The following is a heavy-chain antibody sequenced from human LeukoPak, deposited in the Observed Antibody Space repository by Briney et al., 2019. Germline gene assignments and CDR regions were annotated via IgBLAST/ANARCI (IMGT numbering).Heavy chain of an antibody. Sequence: PSETLSLTCAVYGGSFSGYYWSWIRQPPGKGLEWIGEINHSGSTNYDPSLKSRVTISVDTSKNQFSLKLSSVTAADTAVYYCARKVVVAANIDYWGQGTLVTVSS. CDR2: INHSGST. V-gene: IGHV4-34*01. CDR3: ARKVVVAANIDY. D-gene: IGHD2-15*01. CDR1: GGSFSGYY. J-gene: IGHJ4*02.